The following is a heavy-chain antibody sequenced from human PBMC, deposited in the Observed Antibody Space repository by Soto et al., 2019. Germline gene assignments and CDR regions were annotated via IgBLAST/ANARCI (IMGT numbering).Heavy chain of an antibody. CDR3: TKSSVHCSGGSCFDF. Sequence: EVQLLESGGGFIQSGGSLRLSCAASGFTFSSYAMSWVRQAPGKRLEWLSLISGSGATTYYADSVKGRFIVSRDKFNNTVYLQMNILRADDTALYYCTKSSVHCSGGSCFDFWGQGTLVTVSS. CDR2: ISGSGATT. D-gene: IGHD2-15*01. J-gene: IGHJ5*01. V-gene: IGHV3-23*01. CDR1: GFTFSSYA.